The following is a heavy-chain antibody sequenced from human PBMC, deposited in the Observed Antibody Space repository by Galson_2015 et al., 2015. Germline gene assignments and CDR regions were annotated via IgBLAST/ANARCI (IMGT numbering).Heavy chain of an antibody. CDR3: ARGLYDFWSGYYVNY. D-gene: IGHD3-3*01. V-gene: IGHV4-34*01. CDR2: INHSGST. Sequence: ETLSLTCAVYGGSFSGYYWSWIRQPPGKGLEWIGEINHSGSTNYNPSLKSRVTISVDTSKNQFSLKLSSVTAADTAVYYCARGLYDFWSGYYVNYWGQGTLVTVSS. J-gene: IGHJ4*02. CDR1: GGSFSGYY.